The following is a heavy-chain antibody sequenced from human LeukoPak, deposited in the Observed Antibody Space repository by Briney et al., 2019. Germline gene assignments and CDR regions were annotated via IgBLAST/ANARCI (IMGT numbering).Heavy chain of an antibody. V-gene: IGHV3-21*06. CDR1: GFTFSRSS. D-gene: IGHD6-13*01. J-gene: IGHJ3*02. CDR3: ARDRSSSWFILDAFDI. CDR2: ISNGSTYI. Sequence: GGSLRLSCAASGFTFSRSSMNWVRQAPGMGLEWVSSISNGSTYIYYADSVKGRFTISRDNAKNSLYLQMNSLRAEDTAVYYCARDRSSSWFILDAFDIWGQGTMVTVSS.